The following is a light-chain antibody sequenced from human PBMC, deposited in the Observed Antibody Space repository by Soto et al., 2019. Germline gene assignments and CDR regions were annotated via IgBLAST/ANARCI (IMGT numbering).Light chain of an antibody. V-gene: IGKV3-15*01. CDR3: HQYNSWPRGT. CDR1: QSLSSN. CDR2: GAS. J-gene: IGKJ3*01. Sequence: EIVMTQTPATLSVSPGEGVTLSCRASQSLSSNLAWYQQKPGQPPRLLLYGASTRATGIPVRFRGSGSGTEFTLTISSLQSEDSAVYYCHQYNSWPRGTFGPGTNVEIK.